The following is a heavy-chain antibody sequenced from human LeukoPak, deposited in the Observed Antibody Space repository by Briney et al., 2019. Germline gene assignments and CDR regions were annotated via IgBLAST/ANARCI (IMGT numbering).Heavy chain of an antibody. CDR3: ARILDSAWGELGY. CDR2: IRSDGSNK. Sequence: GGSLRLSGAGSGFGFSSYGMHWVGQAPGKGLEGMAFIRSDGSNKYHADSVKGRFTISRDNSKNTLYLQMNSLRAEDTAVYYCARILDSAWGELGYWGQGTLVTVSS. CDR1: GFGFSSYG. V-gene: IGHV3-30*02. J-gene: IGHJ4*02. D-gene: IGHD6-19*01.